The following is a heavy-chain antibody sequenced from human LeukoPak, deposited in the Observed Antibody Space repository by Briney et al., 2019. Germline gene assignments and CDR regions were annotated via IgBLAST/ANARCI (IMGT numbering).Heavy chain of an antibody. Sequence: GGSLRLSCAASGFTFSSYGMHWVRQAPGKGLEWVAVILYDGSNKYYADSVKGRFTISRDNSKNTLYLQMNSLRAEDTAVYYCARDPVTGGYYDSSGYLDYWGQGTLVTVSS. V-gene: IGHV3-33*01. D-gene: IGHD3-22*01. CDR3: ARDPVTGGYYDSSGYLDY. CDR1: GFTFSSYG. J-gene: IGHJ4*02. CDR2: ILYDGSNK.